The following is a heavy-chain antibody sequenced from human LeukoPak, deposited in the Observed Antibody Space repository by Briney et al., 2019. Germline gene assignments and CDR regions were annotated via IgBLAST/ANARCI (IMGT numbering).Heavy chain of an antibody. V-gene: IGHV4-30-2*01. J-gene: IGHJ4*02. CDR1: GGSVSSGGYY. CDR2: IYYSGST. CDR3: ARGYCSSTSCSPFDY. Sequence: SQTLSLTCSVSGGSVSSGGYYWSWIRQPPGKGLEWIGYIYYSGSTNYNPSLKSRVTISLDRSKDQFSLKLTSVTAADTAVYYCARGYCSSTSCSPFDYWGQGTLVTVSS. D-gene: IGHD2-2*01.